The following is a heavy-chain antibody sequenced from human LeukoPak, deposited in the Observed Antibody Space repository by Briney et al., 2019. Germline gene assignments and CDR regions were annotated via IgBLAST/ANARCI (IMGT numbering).Heavy chain of an antibody. Sequence: GGSLRLSCAASGFTFSSYGMSWVRQAPGKGLEWVSAISGSGGSTYYADSVKGRFTISRDNSKNTLYLQMNSLRAEDTAVYYCAKRATVTGNSGYYFDYWGQGTLVTVSS. D-gene: IGHD4-11*01. CDR2: ISGSGGST. CDR1: GFTFSSYG. CDR3: AKRATVTGNSGYYFDY. V-gene: IGHV3-23*01. J-gene: IGHJ4*02.